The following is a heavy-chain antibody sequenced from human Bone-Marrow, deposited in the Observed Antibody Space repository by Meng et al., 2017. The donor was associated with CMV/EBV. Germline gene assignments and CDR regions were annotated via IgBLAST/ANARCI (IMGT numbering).Heavy chain of an antibody. J-gene: IGHJ6*02. D-gene: IGHD6-6*01. CDR1: GYTFTSYD. V-gene: IGHV1-8*01. Sequence: ASVKVSCKASGYTFTSYDINWVRQATGQGLEWMGWMNPNSGNTGYAQKFQGRVTMTRNTSISTAYMELSSLRSEDTAVYYCAIDLAARPHYGMDVWGQGTTVTVSS. CDR2: MNPNSGNT. CDR3: AIDLAARPHYGMDV.